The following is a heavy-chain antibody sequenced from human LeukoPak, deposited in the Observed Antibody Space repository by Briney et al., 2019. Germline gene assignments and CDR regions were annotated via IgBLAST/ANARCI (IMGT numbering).Heavy chain of an antibody. CDR2: INPSDGST. J-gene: IGHJ6*03. CDR1: GYSFTTYY. V-gene: IGHV1-46*01. CDR3: AREVESRWDYYYYYYMDV. Sequence: ASVKVSCKASGYSFTTYYMHWVRQAPGLGLEWMGIINPSDGSTRNSQEFQGRVTMARDTSTSTVYMELSSLRSEDTAIYYCAREVESRWDYYYYYYMDVWGKGTTVTVSS. D-gene: IGHD1-26*01.